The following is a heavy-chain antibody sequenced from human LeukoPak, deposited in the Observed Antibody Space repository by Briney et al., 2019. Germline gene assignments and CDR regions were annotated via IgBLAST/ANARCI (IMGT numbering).Heavy chain of an antibody. CDR2: IYSGGTT. Sequence: GGSLRLSCAASGFAVSTTYMSWVRQAPGKGLGWVSLIYSGGTTYYADSVKGRFTISRDIPKNTLYLQMSSLRAEDTAVYFCARTASSYVSTHPSDYWGQGTLVTVSS. D-gene: IGHD3-10*02. CDR3: ARTASSYVSTHPSDY. V-gene: IGHV3-53*01. CDR1: GFAVSTTY. J-gene: IGHJ4*02.